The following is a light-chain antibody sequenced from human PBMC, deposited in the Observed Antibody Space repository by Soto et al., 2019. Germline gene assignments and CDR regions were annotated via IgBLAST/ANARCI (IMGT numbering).Light chain of an antibody. J-gene: IGLJ3*02. V-gene: IGLV2-8*01. CDR3: SSHAGIINVV. Sequence: QSALTQPPSASGSPGQSVTISCTGTSSDVGGYNYVSWYQQHPGKAPKLMIYGVTKRPSGVPDRFSGSKSGNTASLTVSGLLAEDEADYYCSSHAGIINVVFGGGTQLTVL. CDR2: GVT. CDR1: SSDVGGYNY.